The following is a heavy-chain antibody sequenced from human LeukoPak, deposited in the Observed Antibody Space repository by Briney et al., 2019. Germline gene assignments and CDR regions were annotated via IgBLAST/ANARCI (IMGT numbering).Heavy chain of an antibody. D-gene: IGHD6-19*01. Sequence: RGSLRLSRAASGFTFSSYAMSWVRQAPGKGPEWVSAISHSGGTTYYADSVKGRFTITRDNSKNTLYLQMNSLRAEDTAVYYCAKDIVVAAGDDAFDFWGQGTMVTVSS. CDR2: ISHSGGTT. CDR3: AKDIVVAAGDDAFDF. V-gene: IGHV3-23*01. CDR1: GFTFSSYA. J-gene: IGHJ3*01.